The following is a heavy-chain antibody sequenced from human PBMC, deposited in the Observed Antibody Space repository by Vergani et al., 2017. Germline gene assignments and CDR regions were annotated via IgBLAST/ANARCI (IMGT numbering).Heavy chain of an antibody. CDR3: ARVEAGYDFWSGYSNWFDP. Sequence: QVQLQESGPGLVKPSQTLSLTCTVSGGSISSGGYYWSWIRQHPGKGLEWIGYIYYSGSTNYNPSLKSRVTISVDTSKNQFSLKLSSVTAADTAVYYCARVEAGYDFWSGYSNWFDPWGQGTLVTVSS. V-gene: IGHV4-31*03. CDR1: GGSISSGGYY. J-gene: IGHJ5*02. D-gene: IGHD3-3*01. CDR2: IYYSGST.